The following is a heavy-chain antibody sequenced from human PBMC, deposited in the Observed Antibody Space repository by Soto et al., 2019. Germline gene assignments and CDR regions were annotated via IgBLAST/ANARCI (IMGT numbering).Heavy chain of an antibody. V-gene: IGHV3-21*01. CDR3: ATGERNWDYYFDY. CDR1: GFTFSSYS. CDR2: ISSSSTYI. Sequence: EVRLVESGGGLVKPGGSLRLSCAASGFTFSSYSMNWVRQAPGKGLEWVSSISSSSTYIYYADSVKGRFTISRDNAKNSLSLQMNSLRADDTAVYYCATGERNWDYYFDYWGQGTLVTVSS. D-gene: IGHD1-7*01. J-gene: IGHJ4*02.